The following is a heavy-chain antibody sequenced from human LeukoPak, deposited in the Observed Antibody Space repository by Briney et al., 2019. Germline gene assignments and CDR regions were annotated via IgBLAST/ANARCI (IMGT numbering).Heavy chain of an antibody. CDR2: INHSGST. Sequence: SETLSLTSAVYGGSFSGYYWSWIRQSPGKGLEWLGEINHSGSTNYNPSLKSRVTISVDTSKNQFSLKLSSVTAADTAVYYCARGGRGYILYYFDYWGQGTLVTVSS. CDR3: ARGGRGYILYYFDY. CDR1: GGSFSGYY. D-gene: IGHD5-18*01. J-gene: IGHJ4*02. V-gene: IGHV4-34*01.